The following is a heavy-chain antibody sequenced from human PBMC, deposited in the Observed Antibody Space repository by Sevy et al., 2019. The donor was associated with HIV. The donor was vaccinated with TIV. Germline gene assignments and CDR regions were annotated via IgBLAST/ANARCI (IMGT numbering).Heavy chain of an antibody. D-gene: IGHD1-26*01. J-gene: IGHJ4*02. V-gene: IGHV3-21*01. CDR2: ISSTSSYI. CDR3: AREAQVVGVDLDF. CDR1: GFTFSSHS. Sequence: GGSLRLSCAASGFTFSSHSMNWVRQAPGKGLEWVASISSTSSYIYHADSVKGRFTVSKDKAKNSLFMQMSNLRVDDTAVYYCAREAQVVGVDLDFWGQGTLVTVSS.